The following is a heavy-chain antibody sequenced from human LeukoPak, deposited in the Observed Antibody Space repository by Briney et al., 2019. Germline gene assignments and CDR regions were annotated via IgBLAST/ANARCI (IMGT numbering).Heavy chain of an antibody. CDR1: GGSFSGYY. CDR3: ARGVTTMIVVVIAGAFDI. D-gene: IGHD3-22*01. V-gene: IGHV4-34*01. CDR2: INHSGST. J-gene: IGHJ3*02. Sequence: SGTLSLTCAVYGGSFSGYYWSWIRQPPGKGLEWIGEINHSGSTNYNPSLKSRVTISVDTSKNQFSLKLSSVTAADTAVYYCARGVTTMIVVVIAGAFDIWGQGTMVTVSS.